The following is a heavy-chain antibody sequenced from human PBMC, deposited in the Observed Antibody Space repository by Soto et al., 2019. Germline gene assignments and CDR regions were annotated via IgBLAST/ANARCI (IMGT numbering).Heavy chain of an antibody. Sequence: SVKVSCKASGYTFTGYYMHWVRQAPGQGLEWMGWINPNSGGTNYAQKFQGWVTMTRDTSISTAYMELSRLRSDDTAVYYCARERVAVAGFYYYYYGMDVWGQGTTVTVSS. CDR1: GYTFTGYY. CDR3: ARERVAVAGFYYYYYGMDV. D-gene: IGHD6-19*01. CDR2: INPNSGGT. V-gene: IGHV1-2*04. J-gene: IGHJ6*02.